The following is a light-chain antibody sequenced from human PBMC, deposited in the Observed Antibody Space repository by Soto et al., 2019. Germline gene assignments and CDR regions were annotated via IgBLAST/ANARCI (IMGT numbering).Light chain of an antibody. CDR1: ETLLHSDDKTY. CDR3: MQSMRVPIT. J-gene: IGKJ5*01. CDR2: ELS. Sequence: MLMGQNPLSLSANPEQPPSIACESSETLLHSDDKTYLYWYLQKPGQPPHLLIYELSNRFSGVPDKFSGSGSGTDFTLEISRVEAEDVGVYYCMQSMRVPITVGQGKRRE. V-gene: IGKV2D-29*01.